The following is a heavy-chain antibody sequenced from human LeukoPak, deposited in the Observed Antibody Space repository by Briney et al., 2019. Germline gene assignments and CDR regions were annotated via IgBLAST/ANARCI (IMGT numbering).Heavy chain of an antibody. CDR3: ARDVWGDRDSYFDY. Sequence: PGGSLRLSCAASGFTFSSYEMNWVRQGPGTGLVWVARINTDGRSTSYAESVKGRFTISRDNAKNTLYLQMNSLRAEDTAVYYCARDVWGDRDSYFDYWGQGTLVTVSS. D-gene: IGHD2-21*01. CDR2: INTDGRST. CDR1: GFTFSSYE. J-gene: IGHJ4*02. V-gene: IGHV3-74*01.